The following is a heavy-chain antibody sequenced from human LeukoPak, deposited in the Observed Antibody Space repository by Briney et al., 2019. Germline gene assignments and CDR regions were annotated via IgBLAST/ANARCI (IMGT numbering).Heavy chain of an antibody. CDR2: IYYSGST. CDR3: ARTRGSSWYYFDY. D-gene: IGHD6-13*01. Sequence: SETLSLTCTVSGGSISSYYWSWIRQPPGKGLEWIGYIYYSGSTNYNPSLKSRVTISVDTSKNQFSLKLSSVTAADTAVYYCARTRGSSWYYFDYWGQGTLVTVSS. CDR1: GGSISSYY. J-gene: IGHJ4*02. V-gene: IGHV4-59*08.